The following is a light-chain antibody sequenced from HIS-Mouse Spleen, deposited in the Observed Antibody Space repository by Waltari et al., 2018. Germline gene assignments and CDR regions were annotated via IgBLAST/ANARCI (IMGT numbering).Light chain of an antibody. CDR2: AAS. CDR3: QQLNSYPPT. J-gene: IGKJ1*01. CDR1: QGISSY. V-gene: IGKV1-9*01. Sequence: DIQLTQSPSFLSASVGDRVTITCRASQGISSYLALYQQKPGKAPKLLIYAASTLQSGVPSRFSGSGYGTEFTLTISSLQPEDFATYYCQQLNSYPPTFGQGTKVEIK.